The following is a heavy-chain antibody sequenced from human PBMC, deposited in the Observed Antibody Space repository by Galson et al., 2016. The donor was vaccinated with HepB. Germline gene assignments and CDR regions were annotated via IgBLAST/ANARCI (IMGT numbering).Heavy chain of an antibody. D-gene: IGHD3-10*01. J-gene: IGHJ5*02. CDR1: GFTFSSYG. Sequence: SLRLSCAASGFTFSSYGIHWVRQAPGKGLEWVAGIWYDGSNKYYADSVKGRFTISRDNSKNTLYLQMNSLRAEDTAVYYCARDQVYSGSGSHYTNWFDPLGPGNPGHRLL. CDR2: IWYDGSNK. V-gene: IGHV3-33*01. CDR3: ARDQVYSGSGSHYTNWFDP.